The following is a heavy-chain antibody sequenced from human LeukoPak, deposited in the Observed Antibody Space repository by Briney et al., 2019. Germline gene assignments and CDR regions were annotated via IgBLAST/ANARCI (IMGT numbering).Heavy chain of an antibody. CDR3: AKDNRGYFDF. CDR2: ISYNGRNN. V-gene: IGHV3-30*18. Sequence: GGSLRLSCAASGFTFYSYGMHWVRQAPGKGLEWVALISYNGRNNYYADSVKGRFTISRDNSKNTLYLQVSSLRTEDTTVYFCAKDNRGYFDFWGQGTLVTVSS. CDR1: GFTFYSYG. J-gene: IGHJ4*02. D-gene: IGHD3-16*01.